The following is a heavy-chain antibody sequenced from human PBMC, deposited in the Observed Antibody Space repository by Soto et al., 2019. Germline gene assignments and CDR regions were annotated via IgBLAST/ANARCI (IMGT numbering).Heavy chain of an antibody. V-gene: IGHV4-38-2*02. D-gene: IGHD5-12*01. CDR2: MHHSGTT. J-gene: IGHJ4*02. CDR3: ARDYGKFVATIYFDY. Sequence: SETLSLTCAVSGFSISSGYYWGWIRQPPGKGLEWIGSMHHSGTTYYNPSLKSRVTMSVDTSKNQFSLKVRSVTAADTAVYYCARDYGKFVATIYFDYWGQGALVTVSS. CDR1: GFSISSGYY.